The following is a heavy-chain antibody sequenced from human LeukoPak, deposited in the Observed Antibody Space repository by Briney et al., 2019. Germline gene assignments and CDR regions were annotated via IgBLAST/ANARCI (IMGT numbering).Heavy chain of an antibody. CDR2: ISYDGSHQ. CDR1: GFTFSSYS. CDR3: ASDPNRLADNGSDYLDY. J-gene: IGHJ4*02. Sequence: PGGSLRLSCAASGFTFSSYSMHWVRQAPGKGLEWVAVISYDGSHQYYADSVKGRFTISRDNSKNTVYLQMSTLRPEDTAIFYCASDPNRLADNGSDYLDYWGQGTLVTVSS. V-gene: IGHV3-30*19. D-gene: IGHD4/OR15-4a*01.